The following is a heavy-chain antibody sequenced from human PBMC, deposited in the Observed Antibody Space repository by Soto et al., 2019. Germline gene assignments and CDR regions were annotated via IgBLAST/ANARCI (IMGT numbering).Heavy chain of an antibody. V-gene: IGHV3-23*01. Sequence: HPGGSLRLSCAASGFTFSDSAMTWVRQAPGKGLKWVSVISGSGVSTYYADSVRGRFTISRDNSQNMVYLQMNSLRPEDTALYYCAKRPHSSENDGFPAWGQGTQVTVSS. CDR2: ISGSGVST. CDR3: AKRPHSSENDGFPA. D-gene: IGHD3-16*01. J-gene: IGHJ5*02. CDR1: GFTFSDSA.